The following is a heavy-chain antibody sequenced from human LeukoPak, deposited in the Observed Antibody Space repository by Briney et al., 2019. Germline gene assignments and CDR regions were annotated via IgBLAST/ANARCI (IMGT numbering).Heavy chain of an antibody. V-gene: IGHV4-34*01. D-gene: IGHD6-13*01. J-gene: IGHJ4*02. Sequence: SETLSLTCAVYGGSFSGYYWSWIRQPPGKGLEWIGEINHSGSTNSNPSLKSRVTISVDTSKNQFSLKLSSVTAADTAVYYCARGRALRRSWPLFDYWGQGTLVTVSS. CDR2: INHSGST. CDR3: ARGRALRRSWPLFDY. CDR1: GGSFSGYY.